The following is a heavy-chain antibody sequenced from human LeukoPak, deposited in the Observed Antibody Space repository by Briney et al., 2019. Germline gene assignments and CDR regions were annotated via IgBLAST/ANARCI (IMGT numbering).Heavy chain of an antibody. Sequence: GGSLRLSCAVSGITLSNYGMSWVRQAPGKGLEWVAGISDSGGNTKYADSVKGRFTISRDNPKNTLYLQMNSLRAEDTAVYFCAKRGAVIRVILVGFHKEAYYFESWGQGALVTVSS. J-gene: IGHJ4*02. V-gene: IGHV3-23*01. D-gene: IGHD3/OR15-3a*01. CDR2: ISDSGGNT. CDR3: AKRGAVIRVILVGFHKEAYYFES. CDR1: GITLSNYG.